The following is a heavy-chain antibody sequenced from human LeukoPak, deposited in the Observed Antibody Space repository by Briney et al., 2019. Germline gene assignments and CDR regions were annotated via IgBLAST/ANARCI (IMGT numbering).Heavy chain of an antibody. CDR3: GGGGGRGSIGGDC. CDR2: IKSDGSST. J-gene: IGHJ4*02. D-gene: IGHD3-10*01. CDR1: GFAFSTYW. Sequence: GGSLRLSCAASGFAFSTYWMHWVRQAPGKGLVWVSRIKSDGSSTTYADFVKGRFTVSRDNAKNTLYLQMSSVSAEDTATYLCGGGGGRGSIGGDCWGQGTLATVSS. V-gene: IGHV3-74*03.